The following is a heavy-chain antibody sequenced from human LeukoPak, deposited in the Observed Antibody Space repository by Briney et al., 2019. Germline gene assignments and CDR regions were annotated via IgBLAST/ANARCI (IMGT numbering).Heavy chain of an antibody. CDR3: AKDQTVRGVIITGFFDY. V-gene: IGHV3-23*01. CDR2: ISGSGGST. CDR1: GFTFSSYA. J-gene: IGHJ4*02. Sequence: PGGSLRLSCAASGFTFSSYAMSWVRQAPGKGLEWVSAISGSGGSTYYADSVKGRFTISRDNSKNTLYLQMNSLRAEDTAVYYCAKDQTVRGVIITGFFDYWGQGTLVTVSS. D-gene: IGHD3-10*01.